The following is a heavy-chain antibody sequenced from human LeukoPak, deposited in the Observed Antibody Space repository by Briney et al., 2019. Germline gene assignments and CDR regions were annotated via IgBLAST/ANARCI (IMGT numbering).Heavy chain of an antibody. J-gene: IGHJ5*02. CDR3: ARDAGLAVFWFDP. D-gene: IGHD6-19*01. CDR2: IKQDGSEK. CDR1: GFIFSNYW. V-gene: IGHV3-7*01. Sequence: QPGGSLRLSCAASGFIFSNYWMSWVRQAPGKGLEWVANIKQDGSEKNYVDSVKGRFTISRDNAKNSLYLQMNSLRAEDTAVYYCARDAGLAVFWFDPWGQGTLVTVSP.